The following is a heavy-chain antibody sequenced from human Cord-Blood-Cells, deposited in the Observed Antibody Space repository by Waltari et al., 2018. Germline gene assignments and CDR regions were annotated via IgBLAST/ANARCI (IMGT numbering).Heavy chain of an antibody. V-gene: IGHV4-31*03. J-gene: IGHJ2*01. CDR3: ARGRPGDPNWYFDL. CDR1: GGSIRSGGYY. CDR2: IYYSGST. Sequence: QVQLQESGPGLVKPSQTLSLTCPVSGGSIRSGGYYWSWIRQHPGKGLEWIGYIYYSGSTYYNPSLKSRVTISVDTSKNQFSLKLSSVTAADTAVYYCARGRPGDPNWYFDLWGRGTLVTVSS. D-gene: IGHD7-27*01.